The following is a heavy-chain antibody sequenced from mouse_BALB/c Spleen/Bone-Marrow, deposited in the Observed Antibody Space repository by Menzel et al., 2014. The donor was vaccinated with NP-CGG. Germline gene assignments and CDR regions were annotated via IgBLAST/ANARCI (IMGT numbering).Heavy chain of an antibody. D-gene: IGHD2-4*01. CDR3: TRKGALITHYYAMDY. CDR2: ISSGGSTI. J-gene: IGHJ4*01. Sequence: EVKLVESGGGLVQPGGSRKLSCAASGFTFSSFGMHWVRQAPEKGLEWVAYISSGGSTIYYADTVKGRFTISRDNPKNTLFLQMNSLRSEDTAMYYCTRKGALITHYYAMDYWGQGTSVTVSS. CDR1: GFTFSSFG. V-gene: IGHV5-17*02.